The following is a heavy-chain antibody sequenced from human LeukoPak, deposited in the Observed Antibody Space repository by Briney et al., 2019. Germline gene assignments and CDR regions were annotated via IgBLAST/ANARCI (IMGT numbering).Heavy chain of an antibody. CDR2: IYYSGST. CDR3: ARTYSSGWFRGDFDY. D-gene: IGHD6-19*01. V-gene: IGHV4-39*01. Sequence: SETLSLTCTVSGGSISSSSYYWGWPRQPPGKGLEWIGSIYYSGSTYYNPSLKSRVTISVDTSKNPFSLKLSSVTAADTAVYYCARTYSSGWFRGDFDYWGQGTLVTVSS. CDR1: GGSISSSSYY. J-gene: IGHJ4*02.